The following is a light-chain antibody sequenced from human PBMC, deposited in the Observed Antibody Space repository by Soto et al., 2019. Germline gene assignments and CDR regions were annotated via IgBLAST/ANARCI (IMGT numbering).Light chain of an antibody. CDR2: EVI. CDR1: SSYDGGYNY. Sequence: QSALTQPASVSGSPGQSITISCTGNSSYDGGYNYVYWYQQHPGKAPKLMIYEVINRPSGVSNRFSGSKSGNTASLTISGLQAEDEADYYCSSYTSSSTWVFGGGNKLTVL. V-gene: IGLV2-14*01. J-gene: IGLJ3*02. CDR3: SSYTSSSTWV.